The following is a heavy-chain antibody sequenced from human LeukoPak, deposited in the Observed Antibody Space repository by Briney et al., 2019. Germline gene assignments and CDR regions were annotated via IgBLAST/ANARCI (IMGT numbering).Heavy chain of an antibody. Sequence: GGSLRLSCAASGFTFSNYRMNWVRQAPGKGLELVSHISSVSSSIYYADSVKGRFTMSRDNAKNSLYLQMNSLRAEDTAVYHCARYSSGWSIDYWGQGSLVTVSS. J-gene: IGHJ4*02. CDR3: ARYSSGWSIDY. CDR1: GFTFSNYR. CDR2: ISSVSSSI. V-gene: IGHV3-48*01. D-gene: IGHD6-19*01.